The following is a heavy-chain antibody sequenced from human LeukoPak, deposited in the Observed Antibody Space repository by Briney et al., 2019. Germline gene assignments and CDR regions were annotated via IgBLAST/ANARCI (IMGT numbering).Heavy chain of an antibody. CDR1: GGSFSGYY. Sequence: SETLSLTCAVYGGSFSGYYWSWIRQPPGKGLEWIGEINHSGSTNYNPSLKSRVTISVDTSKNQFSLKLSSVTAADTAVYFCARQNYGSAPLRYWGQGTLVTVSS. D-gene: IGHD3-10*01. CDR2: INHSGST. CDR3: ARQNYGSAPLRY. V-gene: IGHV4-34*01. J-gene: IGHJ4*02.